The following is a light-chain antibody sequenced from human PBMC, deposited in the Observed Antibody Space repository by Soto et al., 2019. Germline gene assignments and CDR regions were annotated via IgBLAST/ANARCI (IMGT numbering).Light chain of an antibody. CDR3: QQDDRYST. CDR1: QSISSW. J-gene: IGKJ2*01. CDR2: KAS. Sequence: DIQVTQSPSTLSASVGDRVTITCRASQSISSWLAWYQQKPGKPPTLLIYKASTLKSGVPSRFSGSGSGTEFTLTISSLQPDDFASYYCQQDDRYSTFGQGTKLEIK. V-gene: IGKV1-5*03.